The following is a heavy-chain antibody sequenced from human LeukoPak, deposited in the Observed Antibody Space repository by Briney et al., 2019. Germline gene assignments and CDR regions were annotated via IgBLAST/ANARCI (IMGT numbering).Heavy chain of an antibody. V-gene: IGHV3-21*01. CDR3: ARASTIGTSFDY. D-gene: IGHD1-1*01. Sequence: GGSLRLSCAASGFTFSSYSMNWVRQAPGKGLEWVSSISSISSYICYADSVKGRFTLSRDNAKNSLYLQMNSLRAEDTAVYYCARASTIGTSFDYWGQGTLVTVSS. J-gene: IGHJ4*02. CDR2: ISSISSYI. CDR1: GFTFSSYS.